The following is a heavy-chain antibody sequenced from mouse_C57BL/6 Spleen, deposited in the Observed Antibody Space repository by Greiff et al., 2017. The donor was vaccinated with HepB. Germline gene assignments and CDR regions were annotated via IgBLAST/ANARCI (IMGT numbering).Heavy chain of an antibody. J-gene: IGHJ2*01. V-gene: IGHV1-26*01. CDR3: ARFSTTVVGDY. D-gene: IGHD1-1*01. CDR1: GYTFTDYY. CDR2: INPNNGGT. Sequence: EVQLQQSGPELVKPGASVKISCKASGYTFTDYYMNWVKQSHGKSLEWIGDINPNNGGTSYNQKFKGKATLTVDKSSSTAYMELRSLTSEDSAVYYCARFSTTVVGDYWGQGTTLTVSS.